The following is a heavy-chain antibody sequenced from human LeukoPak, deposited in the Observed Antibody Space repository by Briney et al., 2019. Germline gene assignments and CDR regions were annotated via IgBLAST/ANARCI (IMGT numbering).Heavy chain of an antibody. CDR1: GFNFSSYA. CDR2: ISYDGSNK. J-gene: IGHJ4*02. Sequence: GGSLRLSCAASGFNFSSYAMHWVRQAPGKGLEWVAVISYDGSNKYYADSVKGRFTISRDNSKNTLYLQMNSLRAEDTAVYYCARGPGGAAGRMDFDYWGQGTLVTVSS. V-gene: IGHV3-30-3*01. D-gene: IGHD6-13*01. CDR3: ARGPGGAAGRMDFDY.